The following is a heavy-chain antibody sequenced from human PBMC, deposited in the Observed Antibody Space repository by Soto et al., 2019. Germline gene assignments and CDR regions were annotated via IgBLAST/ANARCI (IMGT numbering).Heavy chain of an antibody. V-gene: IGHV1-3*01. Sequence: ASVKASCKASGYIFTAYAMHWVRQAPGQRLEWMGWINAGNGDTKYSQKMQGRVTFTRDTSASTAYMELSSLRSEDTAVYFSAGERGGLAQDPFDCWGQGKMVTVSS. CDR2: INAGNGDT. CDR1: GYIFTAYA. D-gene: IGHD6-25*01. CDR3: AGERGGLAQDPFDC. J-gene: IGHJ3*01.